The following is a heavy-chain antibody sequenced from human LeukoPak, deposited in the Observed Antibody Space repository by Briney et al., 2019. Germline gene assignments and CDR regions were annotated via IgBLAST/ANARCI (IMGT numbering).Heavy chain of an antibody. J-gene: IGHJ3*02. CDR2: ISACNGNT. V-gene: IGHV1-18*01. CDR1: GYTFTSYG. Sequence: ASVKVSCKASGYTFTSYGISWVRQAPGQGLEWMGWISACNGNTNYAQKLQGRVTMTTDTSTSTAYMELRSLRSDDTAVYYCARDGYYDFWSGYPPRGFDAFDIWGQGTMVTVSS. D-gene: IGHD3-3*01. CDR3: ARDGYYDFWSGYPPRGFDAFDI.